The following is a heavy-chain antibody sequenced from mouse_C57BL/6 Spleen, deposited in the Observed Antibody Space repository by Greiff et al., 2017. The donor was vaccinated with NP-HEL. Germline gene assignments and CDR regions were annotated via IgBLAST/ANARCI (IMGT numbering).Heavy chain of an antibody. J-gene: IGHJ3*01. Sequence: QVQLQQSGAELVKPGASVKMSCKASGYTFTSYWITWVKQRPGQGLEWIGDIYPGSGSTNYNEKFKSKATLTVDTSSSTAYMQLSSLTSEDSAVYYCAAHYYGSPWFAYWGQGTLVTVSA. CDR1: GYTFTSYW. V-gene: IGHV1-55*01. D-gene: IGHD1-1*01. CDR2: IYPGSGST. CDR3: AAHYYGSPWFAY.